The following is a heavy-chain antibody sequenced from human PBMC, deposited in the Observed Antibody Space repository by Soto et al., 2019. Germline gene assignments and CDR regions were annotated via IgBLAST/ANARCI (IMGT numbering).Heavy chain of an antibody. V-gene: IGHV1-69*06. D-gene: IGHD1-26*01. J-gene: IGHJ4*02. CDR2: IIPIFGTA. CDR1: GGTFSTYS. CDR3: ASSSGNNYGVGTNYYFDY. Sequence: QVQLVQSGAEVKKPGSSVKVSCETSGGTFSTYSIVWVRQAPGEGLEWMGGIIPIFGTANYAQKLQDRVTITADKSTNTAFMELSSLKSEDTAMYYCASSSGNNYGVGTNYYFDYWGQGTLVTVSS.